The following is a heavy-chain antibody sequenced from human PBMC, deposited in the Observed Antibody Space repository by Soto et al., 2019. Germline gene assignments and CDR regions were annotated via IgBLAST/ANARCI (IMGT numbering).Heavy chain of an antibody. J-gene: IGHJ6*02. CDR2: IYYSGST. D-gene: IGHD3-10*01. V-gene: IGHV4-31*03. CDR1: GGSISSGGYY. CDR3: ARDSPMVRGVIIPGMDV. Sequence: QVQLQESGPGLVKPSQTLSLTCTVSGGSISSGGYYWSWIRQHPGKGLEWIGYIYYSGSTYYNPSLKSRVTISVDTSKNQFSLKLSCVTAADTAVYYCARDSPMVRGVIIPGMDVWGQGTTVTVSS.